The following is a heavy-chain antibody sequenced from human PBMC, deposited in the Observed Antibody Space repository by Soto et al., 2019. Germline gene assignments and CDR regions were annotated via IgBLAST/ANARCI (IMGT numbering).Heavy chain of an antibody. D-gene: IGHD1-26*01. J-gene: IGHJ4*02. V-gene: IGHV4-39*02. Sequence: QLQMQESGPGLVKPSETLSLTCNVSGGSITNSKSYWAWIRQPPGKGLEWVGSVLYTGSAYYTPYLQSRVTISLDTSKNHFSLRLNSVTAADTAVYFCARPSGSHSEFEYWGQGALVAVSS. CDR2: VLYTGSA. CDR3: ARPSGSHSEFEY. CDR1: GGSITNSKSY.